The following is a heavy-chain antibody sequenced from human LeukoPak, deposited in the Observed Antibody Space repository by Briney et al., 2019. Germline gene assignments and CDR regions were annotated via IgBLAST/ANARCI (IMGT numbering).Heavy chain of an antibody. Sequence: GGSLRLSCTASGFTFGGYAMSWFRQAPGKGLEWVGFIRSKAYGGTTEYAASVKGRFTISRDDSKSIAYLQMNSLKTEDTAVYYCTRDPTYDSSGYVFDYWGQGTLVTVSS. D-gene: IGHD3-22*01. V-gene: IGHV3-49*03. J-gene: IGHJ4*02. CDR1: GFTFGGYA. CDR2: IRSKAYGGTT. CDR3: TRDPTYDSSGYVFDY.